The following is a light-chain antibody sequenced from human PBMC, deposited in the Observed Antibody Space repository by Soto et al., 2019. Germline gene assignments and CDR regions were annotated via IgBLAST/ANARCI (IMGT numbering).Light chain of an antibody. CDR3: LQYNVYPLT. CDR1: QNINRW. CDR2: KAS. J-gene: IGKJ4*01. V-gene: IGKV1-5*03. Sequence: DIHITQSPSTLSASVGDRVTITCRASQNINRWLAWYQQRPGKAPNLLIHKASTLEAGVPSRFSGSASGTKFTLTISSLQPDDFAAYFCLQYNVYPLTFGGGTKVDIK.